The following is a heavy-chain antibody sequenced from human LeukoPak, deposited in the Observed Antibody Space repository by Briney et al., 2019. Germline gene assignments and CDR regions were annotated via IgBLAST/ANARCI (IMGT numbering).Heavy chain of an antibody. V-gene: IGHV3-48*01. D-gene: IGHD6-13*01. CDR1: GFTFSSYS. CDR3: ARDLAAGNGVGAFDI. CDR2: ISSSSSTM. J-gene: IGHJ3*02. Sequence: QTGGSLRLSCAASGFTFSSYSMNWVRQAPGRGLEWVSYISSSSSTMYYADSVKGRFTISRDNAKNSLYLQMSSLRAEDTAVYYCARDLAAGNGVGAFDIWGQGTMVTVSS.